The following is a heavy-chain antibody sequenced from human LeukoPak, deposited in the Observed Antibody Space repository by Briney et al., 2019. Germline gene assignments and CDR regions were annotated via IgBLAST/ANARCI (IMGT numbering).Heavy chain of an antibody. V-gene: IGHV1-18*01. Sequence: ASVKVSCKASGYTFTSYGISWVRQAPGQGPEWMGWISAYNGNTNYAQKLQGRVTMTTDTSTSTAYMELRSLRSDDTAVYYCAREQWLVRYFDYWGQGTLVTVSS. D-gene: IGHD6-19*01. CDR2: ISAYNGNT. J-gene: IGHJ4*02. CDR1: GYTFTSYG. CDR3: AREQWLVRYFDY.